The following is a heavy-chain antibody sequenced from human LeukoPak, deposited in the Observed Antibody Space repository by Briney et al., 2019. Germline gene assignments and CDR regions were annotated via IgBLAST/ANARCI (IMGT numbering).Heavy chain of an antibody. Sequence: KPSETLSLTCTISGGSISSYYWSWTRQPPGKGLEWLGYIYYSGSTNYNPSLKSRLTISVDTSKNQFSLKLSSVTAADTAVYYCARGAAGGEFDYWGQGTLVTVSS. CDR1: GGSISSYY. CDR3: ARGAAGGEFDY. CDR2: IYYSGST. D-gene: IGHD6-13*01. J-gene: IGHJ4*02. V-gene: IGHV4-59*08.